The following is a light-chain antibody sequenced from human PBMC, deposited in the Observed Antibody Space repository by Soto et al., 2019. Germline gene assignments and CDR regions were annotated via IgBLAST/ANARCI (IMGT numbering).Light chain of an antibody. J-gene: IGKJ1*01. V-gene: IGKV3-20*01. CDR3: QQYGSSGT. Sequence: EIVLTQSPGTLSLSPGERVTLSCRASQSVSSSYLAWYQQKPGPAPRLLIYGASSRATGIPDRFSGSGSGTEFTLTISSLQSEDFAVYYCQQYGSSGTFGQGTKVDIK. CDR2: GAS. CDR1: QSVSSSY.